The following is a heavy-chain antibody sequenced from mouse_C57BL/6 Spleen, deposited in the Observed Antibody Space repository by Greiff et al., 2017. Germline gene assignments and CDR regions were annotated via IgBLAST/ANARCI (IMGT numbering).Heavy chain of an antibody. CDR1: GIDFSRYW. Sequence: EVMLVESGGGLVQPGGSLKLSCAASGIDFSRYWMSWVRRAPGKGLEWIGEINPDSSTTNYAPSLKDKFIIARDNAKNTRYLQMSKVISEDTALYYCARKDYGSMSYWYFDVWGTGTTVTVSS. CDR2: INPDSSTT. J-gene: IGHJ1*03. D-gene: IGHD1-1*01. CDR3: ARKDYGSMSYWYFDV. V-gene: IGHV4-1*01.